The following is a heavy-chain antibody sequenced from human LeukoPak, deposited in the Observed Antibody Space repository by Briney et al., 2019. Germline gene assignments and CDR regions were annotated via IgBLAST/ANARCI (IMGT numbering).Heavy chain of an antibody. Sequence: ASVKVSCKASGYTFTGYYIHWVRQAPGQGLEWMGWINPNSGGTNFAQRFQGRVTLTRDTSISTAYMELSRLRSDDTAVFYCARDGRSLDYGGNSGGVDYWGQGTLVTVSS. J-gene: IGHJ4*02. CDR1: GYTFTGYY. V-gene: IGHV1-2*02. D-gene: IGHD4-23*01. CDR2: INPNSGGT. CDR3: ARDGRSLDYGGNSGGVDY.